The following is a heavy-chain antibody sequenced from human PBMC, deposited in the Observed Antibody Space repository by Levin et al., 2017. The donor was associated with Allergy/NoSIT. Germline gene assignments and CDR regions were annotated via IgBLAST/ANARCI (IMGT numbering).Heavy chain of an antibody. CDR1: GFIFSSYG. CDR3: AKDGGLHLDV. D-gene: IGHD3-16*01. Sequence: SCVASGFIFSSYGTHWVRQAPGKGLEWVATISYDGSNERYADSVKGRFSISRDNSKKTLYLQMNSLRGEDTAVYYCAKDGGLHLDVWGKGTTLTVSS. J-gene: IGHJ6*04. V-gene: IGHV3-30*18. CDR2: ISYDGSNE.